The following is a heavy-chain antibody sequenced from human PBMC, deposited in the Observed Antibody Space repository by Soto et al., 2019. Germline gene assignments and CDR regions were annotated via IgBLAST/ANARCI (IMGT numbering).Heavy chain of an antibody. J-gene: IGHJ6*02. D-gene: IGHD4-4*01. V-gene: IGHV1-69*13. CDR3: ARDSPSTGTVFYYYYGMHV. CDR2: IIPIFGTA. CDR1: GGTFSSYA. Sequence: SVKVSCKASGGTFSSYAISWVRQAPGQGLEWMGGIIPIFGTANYAQKFQGRVTITADESTSTAYMELSSLRSEDTAMYYCARDSPSTGTVFYYYYGMHVWGQGTTVTVSS.